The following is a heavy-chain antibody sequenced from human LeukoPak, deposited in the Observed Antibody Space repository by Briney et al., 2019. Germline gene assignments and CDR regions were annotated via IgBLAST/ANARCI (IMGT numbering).Heavy chain of an antibody. CDR2: ISSSGNTI. D-gene: IGHD3-10*01. V-gene: IGHV3-48*03. CDR1: GFTFTSYE. J-gene: IGHJ5*02. Sequence: GGTLRLSCAASGFTFTSYEMNWVRQAPGKGLEWVSYISSSGNTIYYADSVKGRFTISRDNAKNSLSLQMNSLRAEDTAVYYCVRDGFGELYHWFDPWGQGTLVTVSS. CDR3: VRDGFGELYHWFDP.